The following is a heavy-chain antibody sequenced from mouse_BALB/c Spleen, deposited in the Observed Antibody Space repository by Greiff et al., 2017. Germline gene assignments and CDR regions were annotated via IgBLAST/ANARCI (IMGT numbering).Heavy chain of an antibody. J-gene: IGHJ2*01. CDR2: INPGSGGT. Sequence: QVQLQQSGAELVRPGTSVKVSCKASGYAFTNYLIEWVKQRPGQGLEWIGVINPGSGGTNYNEKFKGKATLTADKSSSTAYMQLSSLTSDDSAVYFCARWEYGTFDYWGQGTTLTVSS. V-gene: IGHV1-54*01. CDR1: GYAFTNYL. D-gene: IGHD2-10*02. CDR3: ARWEYGTFDY.